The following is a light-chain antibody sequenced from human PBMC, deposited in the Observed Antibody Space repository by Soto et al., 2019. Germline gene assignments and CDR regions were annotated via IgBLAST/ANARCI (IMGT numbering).Light chain of an antibody. Sequence: IQMTQSPSSLSASVGDRVTITCRASQGISTYLNWYLQKPGKAPKLLIYAASSLQSGVPSRFSGSGSGTDFTLTISSLQPEDFATYYCLQDYNYPRTFGQGTKVDIK. J-gene: IGKJ1*01. CDR3: LQDYNYPRT. V-gene: IGKV1-6*01. CDR2: AAS. CDR1: QGISTY.